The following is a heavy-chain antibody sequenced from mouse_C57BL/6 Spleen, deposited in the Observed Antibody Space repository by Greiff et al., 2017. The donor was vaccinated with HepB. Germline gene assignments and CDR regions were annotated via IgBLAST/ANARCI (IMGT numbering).Heavy chain of an antibody. CDR2: ISDGGSYT. Sequence: EVMLVESGGGLVKPGGSLKLSCAASGFTFSSYAMSWVRQTPEKRLEWVATISDGGSYTYYPDNVKGRFTISRDNAKNNLYLQMSHLKSEDTAMYYCARGVYGSRGFDYWGQGTTLTVSS. V-gene: IGHV5-4*03. CDR1: GFTFSSYA. CDR3: ARGVYGSRGFDY. J-gene: IGHJ2*01. D-gene: IGHD1-1*01.